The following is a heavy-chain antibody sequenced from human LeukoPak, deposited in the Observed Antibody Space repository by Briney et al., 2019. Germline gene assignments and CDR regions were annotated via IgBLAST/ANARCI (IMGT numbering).Heavy chain of an antibody. CDR3: ARDREEGQLPDY. CDR2: IYYSGST. V-gene: IGHV4-39*07. CDR1: GGSISSSSYY. Sequence: PSETLSLTCTVSGGSISSSSYYWGWIRQPPGKGLEWIGSIYYSGSTYYNPSLKSRVTISVDTSKNQFSLKLSSVTAADTAVYYCARDREEGQLPDYWGQGTLVTVSS. D-gene: IGHD6-6*01. J-gene: IGHJ4*02.